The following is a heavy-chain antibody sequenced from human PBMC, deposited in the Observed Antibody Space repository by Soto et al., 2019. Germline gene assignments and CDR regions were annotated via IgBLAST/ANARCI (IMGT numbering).Heavy chain of an antibody. D-gene: IGHD5-12*01. Sequence: GESLKISCKGSGYSFISYWIGWVRQMSGKGLEWMGSIYPGDSDTRYSPSFQGQVTISADKSISTAYLQWSSLKASDTAMYYCARRGVLDYSGMDVWGQGTTVTVSS. V-gene: IGHV5-51*01. CDR1: GYSFISYW. CDR2: IYPGDSDT. CDR3: ARRGVLDYSGMDV. J-gene: IGHJ6*02.